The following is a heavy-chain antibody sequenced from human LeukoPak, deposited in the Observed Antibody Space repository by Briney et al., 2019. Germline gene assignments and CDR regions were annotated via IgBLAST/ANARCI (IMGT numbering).Heavy chain of an antibody. CDR2: ISAYNGNT. V-gene: IGHV1-18*01. Sequence: GASVKVSCKASGYTFTSYGLSWVRQAPGQGLEWMGWISAYNGNTNYAQKLQGRVTMTTDTSTSTAYMDLRCLRSDDTAVYYRARVITQWELTDQGAFDVWGQGTMVTVSS. D-gene: IGHD1-26*01. CDR1: GYTFTSYG. CDR3: ARVITQWELTDQGAFDV. J-gene: IGHJ3*01.